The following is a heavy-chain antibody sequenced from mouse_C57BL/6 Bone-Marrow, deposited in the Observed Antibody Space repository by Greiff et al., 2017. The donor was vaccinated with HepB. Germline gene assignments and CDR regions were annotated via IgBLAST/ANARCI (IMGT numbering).Heavy chain of an antibody. Sequence: VKLMESGPGLVAPSQSLSITCTVSGFSLTSYAISWVRQPPGKGLEWLGVIWTGGGTNYNSALKSRLSISKDNSKSQVFLKMNSLQTDDTARYYCARKVTTVVPHYAMDYWGQGTSVTVSS. V-gene: IGHV2-9-1*01. CDR2: IWTGGGT. CDR1: GFSLTSYA. D-gene: IGHD1-1*01. J-gene: IGHJ4*01. CDR3: ARKVTTVVPHYAMDY.